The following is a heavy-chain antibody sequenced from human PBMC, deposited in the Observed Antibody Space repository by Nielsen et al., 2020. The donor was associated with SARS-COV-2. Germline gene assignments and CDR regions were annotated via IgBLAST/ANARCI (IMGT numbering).Heavy chain of an antibody. CDR1: GYTFTTYA. J-gene: IGHJ5*02. V-gene: IGHV7-4-1*02. CDR2: INTNTGNP. D-gene: IGHD3-10*01. CDR3: ARTGRYYYSVRSYSSLPFPNWLDP. Sequence: ASVKVSCKASGYTFTTYAINWVRQAPGQGLEWMGWINTNTGNPTYAQGFTGGFVFSLDTSVSTAYLGISSLKTEDTAVYYCARTGRYYYSVRSYSSLPFPNWLDPWGQGTLVTVSS.